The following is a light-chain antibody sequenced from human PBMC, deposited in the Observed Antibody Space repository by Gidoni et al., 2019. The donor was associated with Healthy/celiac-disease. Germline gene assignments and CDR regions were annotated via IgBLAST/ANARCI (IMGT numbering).Light chain of an antibody. J-gene: IGKJ4*01. V-gene: IGKV3-11*01. CDR3: QQRSNWPPVT. CDR2: DAS. Sequence: EIVLTQSQATLSLSPGERATLSCRASQSVSSYLALYQQKPGQAPRLLIYDASNRATGIPARFSGSGSGTDFTLTISSLEPEDFAVYYCQQRSNWPPVTFGGGTKVEIK. CDR1: QSVSSY.